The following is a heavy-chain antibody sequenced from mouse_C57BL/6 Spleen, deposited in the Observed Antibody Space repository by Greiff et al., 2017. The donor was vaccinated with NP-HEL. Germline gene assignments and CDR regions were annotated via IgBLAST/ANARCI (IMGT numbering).Heavy chain of an antibody. J-gene: IGHJ4*01. D-gene: IGHD1-1*01. CDR3: ARSPLYYYGSSYLFYAMDY. Sequence: VQLQQSGAELMKPGASVKLSCKATGYTFTGYWIEWVKQRPGHGLEWTGEILPGSGSTNYNEKFKGKATFTADTSSNTAYMQLSSLTTEDSAIYYCARSPLYYYGSSYLFYAMDYWGRGTSVTVSS. CDR2: ILPGSGST. CDR1: GYTFTGYW. V-gene: IGHV1-9*01.